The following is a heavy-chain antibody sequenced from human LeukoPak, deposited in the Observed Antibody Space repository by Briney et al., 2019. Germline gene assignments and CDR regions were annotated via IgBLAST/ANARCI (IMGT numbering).Heavy chain of an antibody. V-gene: IGHV3-7*01. CDR3: ARGGYSFDY. J-gene: IGHJ4*02. Sequence: GGSLRLSCAASGFSLSGCWMSWVRQAPGKGLEWVARLHADENEKNFVGSVQGRFTVSRDNAKNSLYLQMNSLRVEDTAVYYCARGGYSFDYLGQGTLVTVSS. CDR2: LHADENEK. D-gene: IGHD5-12*01. CDR1: GFSLSGCW.